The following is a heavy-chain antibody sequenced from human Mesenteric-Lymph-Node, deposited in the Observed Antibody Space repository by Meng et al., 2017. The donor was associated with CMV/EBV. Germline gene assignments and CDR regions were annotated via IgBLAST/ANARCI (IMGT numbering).Heavy chain of an antibody. D-gene: IGHD7-27*01. CDR2: IRYDGTNK. V-gene: IGHV3-30*02. Sequence: ASGFTFSSYSMNWVRQAPGKGLEWVAFIRYDGTNKYYADSVKGRFIISRDYSKSTLYLQMNSLRVEDTAVYYCAKDKNGDRIDWLDPWGQGTLVTVSS. CDR3: AKDKNGDRIDWLDP. J-gene: IGHJ5*02. CDR1: GFTFSSYS.